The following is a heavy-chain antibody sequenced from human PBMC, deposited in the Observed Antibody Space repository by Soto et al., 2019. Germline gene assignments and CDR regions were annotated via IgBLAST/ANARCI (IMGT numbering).Heavy chain of an antibody. Sequence: PGGSLRLSCAASGFTFSSYAMSWVRQAPGKGLEWVSAISGSGGSTYYADSVKGRFTISRDNAKNTRYLQMNSLRAEDTVVYHCAKASFYSYDSSGSHFDSCARGTWDTVSS. D-gene: IGHD3-22*01. J-gene: IGHJ4*02. V-gene: IGHV3-23*01. CDR2: ISGSGGST. CDR3: AKASFYSYDSSGSHFDS. CDR1: GFTFSSYA.